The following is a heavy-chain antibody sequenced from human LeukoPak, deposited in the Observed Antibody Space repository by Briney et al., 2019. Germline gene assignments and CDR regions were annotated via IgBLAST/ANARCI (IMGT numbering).Heavy chain of an antibody. CDR3: ARDLAVAGAFDI. D-gene: IGHD6-19*01. CDR1: GFTVSSNY. CDR2: TYSGGST. J-gene: IGHJ3*02. Sequence: PGGSLRLSCAASGFTVSSNYMSWVRQAPGKGLEWVSDTYSGGSTYYADSVKGRFTISRDNSKNTLYLQMNSLRAEDTAVYYCARDLAVAGAFDIWGQGTMVTVSS. V-gene: IGHV3-66*01.